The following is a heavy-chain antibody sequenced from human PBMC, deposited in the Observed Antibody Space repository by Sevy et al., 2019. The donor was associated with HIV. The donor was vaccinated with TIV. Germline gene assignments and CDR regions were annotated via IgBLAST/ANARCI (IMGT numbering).Heavy chain of an antibody. CDR3: ARSGITCDAFDM. Sequence: GGSLRLSCAASTFTFTNYPMNWVRQAPGKGLEWVSYISGSSNYIYYADSFKGRFTISRDNAKNSVFLQMTSLRTEETAVYYFARSGITCDAFDMWVQGTMVTVSS. CDR2: ISGSSNYI. CDR1: TFTFTNYP. J-gene: IGHJ3*02. V-gene: IGHV3-21*01. D-gene: IGHD3-10*01.